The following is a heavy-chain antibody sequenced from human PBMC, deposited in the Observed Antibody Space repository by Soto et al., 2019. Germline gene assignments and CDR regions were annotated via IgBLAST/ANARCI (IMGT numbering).Heavy chain of an antibody. CDR2: IYHSGST. CDR3: ARLPGP. J-gene: IGHJ5*02. V-gene: IGHV4-30-2*01. Sequence: QLQLQESGSGLVKPSQTLSLTCAVSGGSISSGGYSWSWIRQPPGKGLEWIGYIYHSGSTYYSPYLTSRVTISVDRCKNQFSLKLSSVTAAAAAVYYCARLPGPWGQGTLVTVCS. CDR1: GGSISSGGYS.